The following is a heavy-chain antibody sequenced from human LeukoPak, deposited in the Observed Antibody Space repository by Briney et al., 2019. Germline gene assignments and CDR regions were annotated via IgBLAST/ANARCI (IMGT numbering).Heavy chain of an antibody. CDR3: TSPAHDFDLWSGYYSV. D-gene: IGHD3-3*01. Sequence: PGGSLRLSCAASGFTFSDSAVHWVRQVSGKGLEWVGHIRSRPKNYATSYAASLKGGFTISRDDSKNTVCLQMNNLQTEDTAIYYCTSPAHDFDLWSGYYSVWGQGTLVTVSS. CDR2: IRSRPKNYAT. J-gene: IGHJ4*02. V-gene: IGHV3-73*01. CDR1: GFTFSDSA.